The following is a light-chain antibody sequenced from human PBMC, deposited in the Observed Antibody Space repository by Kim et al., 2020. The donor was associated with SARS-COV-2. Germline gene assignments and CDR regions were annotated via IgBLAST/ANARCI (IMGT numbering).Light chain of an antibody. CDR3: MQALHTPPT. CDR2: LGS. CDR1: QSLLHSSGYNF. J-gene: IGKJ1*01. V-gene: IGKV2-28*01. Sequence: IVMTQSPLSLPVTPGEPASISCRSSQSLLHSSGYNFLEWYLQKPGQSPQLLIFLGSDRASGVPDRFSGSGSGTDFTLKISRVEAEDVGVYYCMQALHTPPTFGQGTKVDIK.